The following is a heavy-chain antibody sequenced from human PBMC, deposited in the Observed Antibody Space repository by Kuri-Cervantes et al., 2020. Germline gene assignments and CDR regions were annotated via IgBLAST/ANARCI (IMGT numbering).Heavy chain of an antibody. Sequence: ASVKVSCKASGYTFTGYYMHWVRQAPGQGLEWMGWINPNSGGTNYAQKFQGRVTMTRDTSISTAYMELSRLRSDDTAVYYCARAYSGSYYRFDYWGQGTLVTVYS. CDR2: INPNSGGT. D-gene: IGHD1-26*01. V-gene: IGHV1-2*02. J-gene: IGHJ4*02. CDR1: GYTFTGYY. CDR3: ARAYSGSYYRFDY.